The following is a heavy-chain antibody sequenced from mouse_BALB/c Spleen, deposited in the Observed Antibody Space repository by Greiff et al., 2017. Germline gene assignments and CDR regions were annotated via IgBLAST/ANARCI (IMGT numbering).Heavy chain of an antibody. V-gene: IGHV1-9*01. J-gene: IGHJ4*01. CDR2: ILPGSGST. CDR3: ARAYGNYVFYAMDY. CDR1: GYTFSSYW. Sequence: QVQLQQSGAELMKPGASVKISCKATGYTFSSYWIEWVKPRPGHGLEWIGEILPGSGSTNYNEKFKGKATFTADTSSNTAYMQLSSLTSEDSAVYYCARAYGNYVFYAMDYWGQGTSVTVSS. D-gene: IGHD2-1*01.